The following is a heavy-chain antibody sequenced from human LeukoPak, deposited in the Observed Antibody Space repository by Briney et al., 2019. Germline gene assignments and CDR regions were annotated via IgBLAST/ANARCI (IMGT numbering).Heavy chain of an antibody. J-gene: IGHJ5*02. CDR1: GFTFSTYC. Sequence: GGSLRLSCAASGFTFSTYCMHWVRQAPGKGPMWVSRICPDGTVTNYADSVKARFIISRDNAKNSLYLQMNSLRAEDTAVYYCARTSRGGFDPWGQGTLVTVSS. CDR3: ARTSRGGFDP. D-gene: IGHD3-10*01. V-gene: IGHV3-74*01. CDR2: ICPDGTVT.